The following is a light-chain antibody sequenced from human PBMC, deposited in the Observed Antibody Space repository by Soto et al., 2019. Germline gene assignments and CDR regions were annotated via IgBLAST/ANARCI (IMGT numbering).Light chain of an antibody. CDR2: DNN. CDR3: GTWDSSLSAFYV. Sequence: QSVLTQPPSASGTPGQRVTISCSGSSSNIGNNYVSWYQQLPGTAPKLLIYDNNKRPSGIPDRFSGSKSGTSATLGITGLQTGDEADYYCGTWDSSLSAFYVFGTGTKVTVL. J-gene: IGLJ1*01. V-gene: IGLV1-51*01. CDR1: SSNIGNNY.